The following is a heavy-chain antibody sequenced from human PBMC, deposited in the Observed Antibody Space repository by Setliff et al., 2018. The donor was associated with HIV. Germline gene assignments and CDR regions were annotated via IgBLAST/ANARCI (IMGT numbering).Heavy chain of an antibody. D-gene: IGHD6-19*01. Sequence: GASVKVSCKSSGYTFTDYFMHWVRQAPGQGLEWMGWISAYNGNTNYAQKLQGRVTMTTDTSTSTAYMELRSLRSDDTAVYYCATDGPESGWYSLDYWGQGTLV. CDR3: ATDGPESGWYSLDY. V-gene: IGHV1-18*04. CDR1: GYTFTDYF. CDR2: ISAYNGNT. J-gene: IGHJ4*02.